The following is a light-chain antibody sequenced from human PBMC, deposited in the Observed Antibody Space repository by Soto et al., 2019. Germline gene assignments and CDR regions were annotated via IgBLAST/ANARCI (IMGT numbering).Light chain of an antibody. CDR3: QQYGSSPYT. CDR1: QSVTSNY. Sequence: EVVLTQSPGTVSLSPGERATLSCRASQSVTSNYLAWYQQKPGQAPRLLIYAASNRATGIPDRFSGSGSGTDFTLSISRLEPEDFAVYYCQQYGSSPYTFGQGTKLEIK. V-gene: IGKV3-20*01. CDR2: AAS. J-gene: IGKJ2*01.